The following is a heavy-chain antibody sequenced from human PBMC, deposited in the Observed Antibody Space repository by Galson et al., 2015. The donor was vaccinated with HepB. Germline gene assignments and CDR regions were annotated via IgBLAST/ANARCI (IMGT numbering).Heavy chain of an antibody. Sequence: SLRLSCAASGFTFSGYGLRWVRQAPGKGLEWVAFIHYDGSTTYYSDSVKGRFTISRDNSKSTVYLQMNSLRAEDTAVYFCAKGSGRDVTWGQGTLVTVSS. V-gene: IGHV3-30*02. CDR1: GFTFSGYG. CDR2: IHYDGSTT. CDR3: AKGSGRDVT. D-gene: IGHD5-24*01. J-gene: IGHJ1*01.